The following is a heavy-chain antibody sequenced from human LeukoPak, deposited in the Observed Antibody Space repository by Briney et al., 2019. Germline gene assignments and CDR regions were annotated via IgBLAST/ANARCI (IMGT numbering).Heavy chain of an antibody. J-gene: IGHJ4*02. CDR1: GGSFSGYY. D-gene: IGHD2-2*01. Sequence: PSETLSLTCAVYGGSFSGYYWSWIRQPPGKGLEWIGEINHSGSTNYNPSLKSRVTISVDTSKNQFSLKLSSVTAADTAVYYCARLNRYCSTTSCYDYWGPGTLVTVSS. V-gene: IGHV4-34*01. CDR2: INHSGST. CDR3: ARLNRYCSTTSCYDY.